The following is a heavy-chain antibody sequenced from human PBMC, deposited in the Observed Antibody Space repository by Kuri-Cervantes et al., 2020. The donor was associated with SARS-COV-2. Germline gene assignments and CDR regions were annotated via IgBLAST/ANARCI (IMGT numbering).Heavy chain of an antibody. Sequence: ASVKDSCKASGYTFNIYDINWVRQAPGQGLEWMEGFDPVDGETIYAQKFQGRVTMTEYTSTDTVYMELSPVTAADTAVYYCARGQYCSSTSCRYRGYFQLWGHGTLVTVSS. CDR2: FDPVDGET. J-gene: IGHJ1*01. CDR3: ARGQYCSSTSCRYRGYFQL. CDR1: GYTFNIYD. V-gene: IGHV1-24*01. D-gene: IGHD2-2*01.